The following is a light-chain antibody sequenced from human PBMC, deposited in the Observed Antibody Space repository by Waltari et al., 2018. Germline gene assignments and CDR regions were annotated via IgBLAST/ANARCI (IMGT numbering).Light chain of an antibody. V-gene: IGLV10-54*01. Sequence: QAGLTQPPSVSKGLGQTATLTCTGNSTMVGDLGTSCLQQHQGRPPQLLSYRNDNRPSGISERFSASRSGNTASLTIAGLQPEDEADYYCSAWDSSLSVWVFGGGTKLTVL. J-gene: IGLJ3*02. CDR2: RND. CDR3: SAWDSSLSVWV. CDR1: STMVGDLG.